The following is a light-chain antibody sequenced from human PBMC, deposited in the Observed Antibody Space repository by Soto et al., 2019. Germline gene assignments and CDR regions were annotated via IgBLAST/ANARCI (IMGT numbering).Light chain of an antibody. V-gene: IGKV2-28*01. CDR2: WGS. CDR3: MQALQLPT. Sequence: DIVVTQSPLSLPVTPGEPASISCRSSQSLLNTDGFNYLDWYLQKPGQSPQLLVYWGSYRAAGVPDRFSGRGTGTDFTLKISRVAAEDVGVYYCMQALQLPTFGGGTKVEIK. CDR1: QSLLNTDGFNY. J-gene: IGKJ4*01.